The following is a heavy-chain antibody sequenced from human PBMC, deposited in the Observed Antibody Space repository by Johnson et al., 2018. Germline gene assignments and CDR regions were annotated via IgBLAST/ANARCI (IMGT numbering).Heavy chain of an antibody. CDR3: AKDRSYAAVAAGYMDV. CDR2: ISYDGSNK. Sequence: QVQLVESGGGVVQHGRSLRLSCAASGFTFSSYGMHWVRQAPGKGLEWVAVISYDGSNKYYADSVKGLFTISRDNSKNTLYLQMNRLRPEDTALYYCAKDRSYAAVAAGYMDVWGKGTTVTVSS. V-gene: IGHV3-30*18. J-gene: IGHJ6*03. CDR1: GFTFSSYG. D-gene: IGHD6-19*01.